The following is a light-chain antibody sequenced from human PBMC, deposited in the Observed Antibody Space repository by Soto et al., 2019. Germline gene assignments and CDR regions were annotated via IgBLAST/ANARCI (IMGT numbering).Light chain of an antibody. CDR2: AAS. CDR3: QYHGSSPIT. Sequence: EIVLTQSPGTLSFSPGERATXXXXXSQSVSSSYLAWYQQRPGQAPRLLIFAASSRASGIPDRFSGSGSGTDFTLTISRLEPEDFALFYCQYHGSSPITFGQGTRLEIK. V-gene: IGKV3-20*01. CDR1: QSVSSSY. J-gene: IGKJ5*01.